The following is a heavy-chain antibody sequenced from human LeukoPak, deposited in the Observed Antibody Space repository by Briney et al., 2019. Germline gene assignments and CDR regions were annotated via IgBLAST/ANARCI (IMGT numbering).Heavy chain of an antibody. V-gene: IGHV4-30-4*01. D-gene: IGHD3-3*01. CDR1: GGSISSGDYY. CDR2: IYYSGST. Sequence: PSETLSLTCTVSGGSISSGDYYWSWLSQPPGKGLEWIGYIYYSGSTYYNPSLKSRVTISVDTSKNQFSLKLSSVTAADTAVYYCARTRRFLEWSDFDYWGQGTLVTVSS. J-gene: IGHJ4*02. CDR3: ARTRRFLEWSDFDY.